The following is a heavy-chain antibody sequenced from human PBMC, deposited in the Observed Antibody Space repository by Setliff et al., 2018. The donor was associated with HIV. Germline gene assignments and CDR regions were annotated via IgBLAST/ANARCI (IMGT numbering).Heavy chain of an antibody. CDR3: ARATMWFGRLY. CDR2: IYNGGST. V-gene: IGHV4-59*11. Sequence: SETLSLTCTVSGGSITGHYCGWIRQPPGKGLEWIGNIYNGGSTNYNPSLKSRVTISAGTSKNQFSLQLRSVTAADTAVYYCARATMWFGRLYWGQGYLVTVS. J-gene: IGHJ4*02. CDR1: GGSITGHY. D-gene: IGHD3-10*01.